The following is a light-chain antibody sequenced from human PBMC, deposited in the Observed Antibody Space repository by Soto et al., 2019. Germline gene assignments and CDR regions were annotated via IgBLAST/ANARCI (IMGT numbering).Light chain of an antibody. J-gene: IGKJ1*01. CDR2: AAS. Sequence: IQLTQSPSSLSASVGDRVTITCRASQGISSSLAWYQQQPGKAPKLLIYAASTLQSGVPSRFSGSGSGTEFTLTISSLQPDDFATYYCQQYNSYWTFGQGTKVDIK. CDR1: QGISSS. CDR3: QQYNSYWT. V-gene: IGKV1-9*01.